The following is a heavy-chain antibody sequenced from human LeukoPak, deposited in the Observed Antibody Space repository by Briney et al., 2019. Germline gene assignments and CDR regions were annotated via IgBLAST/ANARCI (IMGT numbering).Heavy chain of an antibody. J-gene: IGHJ3*02. D-gene: IGHD3-16*02. V-gene: IGHV4-39*01. CDR3: ARHSHRRGNAFEI. CDR2: IFFTGNT. Sequence: SETLSLTCTVSGVSVRRPDDYWGWIHQPPGKGLEWSGSIFFTGNTLYNPSLTSRVSMSIDLSKNQFTLRLSSVTPADTAVYYCARHSHRRGNAFEIWGPGTMVTVSS. CDR1: GVSVRRPDDY.